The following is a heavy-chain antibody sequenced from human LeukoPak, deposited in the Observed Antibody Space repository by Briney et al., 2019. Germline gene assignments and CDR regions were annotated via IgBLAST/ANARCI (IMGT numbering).Heavy chain of an antibody. Sequence: PGGSLRLSCAASGFTFSSFSMNWVRQASGKGLEWVSYISSSSTIKYADSVKGRFTLSRDNAKNSLYLQMSSLRAEDTAVYYCARGGVYCAGDCVDYWGQGTLVTVSS. CDR3: ARGGVYCAGDCVDY. D-gene: IGHD2-21*02. CDR1: GFTFSSFS. V-gene: IGHV3-48*01. CDR2: ISSSSTI. J-gene: IGHJ4*02.